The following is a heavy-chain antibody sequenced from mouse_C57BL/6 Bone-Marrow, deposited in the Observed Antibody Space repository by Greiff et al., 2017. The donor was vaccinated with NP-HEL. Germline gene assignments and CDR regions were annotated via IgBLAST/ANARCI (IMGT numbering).Heavy chain of an antibody. Sequence: VQLQQSGAELVRPGTSVKVSCKASGYAFTNYLIEWVKQRPGQGLEWIGVINPGSGGTNYNEKFKGKATLTADKSSSTAYMQLSSLTSEDSAVYFCARYYYEDYFDYWGQGTTLTVSS. CDR1: GYAFTNYL. J-gene: IGHJ2*01. CDR3: ARYYYEDYFDY. CDR2: INPGSGGT. D-gene: IGHD1-1*01. V-gene: IGHV1-54*01.